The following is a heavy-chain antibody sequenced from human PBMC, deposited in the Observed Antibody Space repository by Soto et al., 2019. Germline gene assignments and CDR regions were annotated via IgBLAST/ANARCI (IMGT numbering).Heavy chain of an antibody. CDR3: ARDPLWGTAMVLWYFDL. D-gene: IGHD5-18*01. V-gene: IGHV3-30*19. CDR1: GFPFDSYG. J-gene: IGHJ2*01. Sequence: GGSLRLSCVASGFPFDSYGIHWVRRAPGKGLEWVATIGFAGSNKYYADSVKGRFTISRDNSKNTLYLQMNSLGAEDTAVYYCARDPLWGTAMVLWYFDLWGRGTLVTVSS. CDR2: IGFAGSNK.